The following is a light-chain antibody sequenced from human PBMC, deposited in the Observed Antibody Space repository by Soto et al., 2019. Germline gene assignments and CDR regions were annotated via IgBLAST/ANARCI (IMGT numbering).Light chain of an antibody. Sequence: QSVLTQPASVSGSPGQSITISCTGTSRDVGPYNYVSWYQQHPGKGPKLMIFEVNNRPSGVSNRFSGSKSGNTASLTISGLQAEDEADYYCNSYTSSGARVFGTGTKGTVL. J-gene: IGLJ1*01. CDR3: NSYTSSGARV. CDR1: SRDVGPYNY. CDR2: EVN. V-gene: IGLV2-14*01.